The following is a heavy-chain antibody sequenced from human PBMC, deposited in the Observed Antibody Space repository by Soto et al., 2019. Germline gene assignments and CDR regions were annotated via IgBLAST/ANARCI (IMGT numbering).Heavy chain of an antibody. J-gene: IGHJ3*02. CDR2: INGSGGST. D-gene: IGHD3-3*01. Sequence: GGSMRLSCAASGFTFSSYAMSWVRQAPGKGLEWVSAINGSGGSTYYADSVKGRFTISRDNSKNTLYLQMNSLRAEDTAVYYCAKDVVTYYDFWSGYGLGAYAFDIWGQGTMVTVSS. V-gene: IGHV3-23*01. CDR3: AKDVVTYYDFWSGYGLGAYAFDI. CDR1: GFTFSSYA.